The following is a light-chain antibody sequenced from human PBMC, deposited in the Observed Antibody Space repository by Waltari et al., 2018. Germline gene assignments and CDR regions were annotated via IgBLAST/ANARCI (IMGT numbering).Light chain of an antibody. V-gene: IGLV2-14*03. CDR2: AVS. J-gene: IGLJ2*01. CDR1: ATDIGGYDY. CDR3: TSYTSKNTFI. Sequence: QSALTQPASVFGSLGQPATLSCTGTATDIGGYDYVSWSQQHSGKAPKLLIFAVSSRPSEISARFSASKSGNTASLTISGLQTEDEADYHCTSYTSKNTFIFGGGTRLTVL.